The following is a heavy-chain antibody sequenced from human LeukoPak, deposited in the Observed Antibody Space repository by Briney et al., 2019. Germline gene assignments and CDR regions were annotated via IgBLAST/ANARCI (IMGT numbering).Heavy chain of an antibody. V-gene: IGHV4-34*01. CDR2: INHSGST. Sequence: SETLPLTCAVYGGSFSGYYWSWIRQPPGKGLEWIGEINHSGSTNYNPSLKSRVTISVDTSKNQFSLKLSSVTAADTAVYYCASLAVAGRPYYYYYGMDVWGQGTTVTVSS. CDR3: ASLAVAGRPYYYYYGMDV. CDR1: GGSFSGYY. D-gene: IGHD6-19*01. J-gene: IGHJ6*02.